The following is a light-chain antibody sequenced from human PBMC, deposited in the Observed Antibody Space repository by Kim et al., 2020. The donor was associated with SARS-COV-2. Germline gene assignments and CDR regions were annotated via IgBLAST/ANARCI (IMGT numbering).Light chain of an antibody. CDR2: SAS. Sequence: SPGESATLTCRASQSVSSTSLAWYQQKPGQAPRLLLYSASSRATGIPDMFSGSGSGTDFTLTISRLEPEDFAVYYCQQFGSSITFGQGTRLEIK. CDR1: QSVSSTS. J-gene: IGKJ5*01. CDR3: QQFGSSIT. V-gene: IGKV3-20*01.